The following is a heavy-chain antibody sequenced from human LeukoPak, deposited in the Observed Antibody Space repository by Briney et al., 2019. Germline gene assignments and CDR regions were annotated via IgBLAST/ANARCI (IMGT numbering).Heavy chain of an antibody. CDR3: ARDYVAGSFGP. Sequence: GGSLRLTCAAYEFSVGSNYMTWVRQAPGKGLEWVSLIYSGGSTYYADSVKGRFTISRDNSKNTLYLQMNSLRAEDTAVYYCARDYVAGSFGPWGQRTLVTVSS. V-gene: IGHV3-66*01. D-gene: IGHD3-10*01. J-gene: IGHJ5*02. CDR1: EFSVGSNY. CDR2: IYSGGST.